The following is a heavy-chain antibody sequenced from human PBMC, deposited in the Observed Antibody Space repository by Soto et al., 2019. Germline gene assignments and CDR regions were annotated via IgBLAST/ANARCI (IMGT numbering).Heavy chain of an antibody. V-gene: IGHV4-31*03. D-gene: IGHD3-10*01. CDR1: GTSISSGGYY. J-gene: IGHJ4*02. Sequence: QVQLQESGSGLVKASQTLSLTCTLSGTSISSGGYYWSWIRQHPGKGLEWIGYIYYSGSTSYNPSLKSRTTISLDMSENQFSLRLSSVNAADTAVYYCARANYGSGSYLPYWGRGTLVTGSS. CDR3: ARANYGSGSYLPY. CDR2: IYYSGST.